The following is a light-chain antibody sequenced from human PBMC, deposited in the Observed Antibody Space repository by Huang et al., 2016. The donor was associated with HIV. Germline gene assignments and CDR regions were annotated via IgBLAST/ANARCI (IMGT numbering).Light chain of an antibody. V-gene: IGKV1-6*01. Sequence: AIQLTQSPSPLSASVGDRVTITCRARQDITTDLGWYQQKPGKAPKLLISAASTLRSGVPSRFSGSGSGTDFTLTISSLQSEDFATYFCLQDFNYPRTFGQGTRVEIK. CDR3: LQDFNYPRT. CDR2: AAS. J-gene: IGKJ1*01. CDR1: QDITTD.